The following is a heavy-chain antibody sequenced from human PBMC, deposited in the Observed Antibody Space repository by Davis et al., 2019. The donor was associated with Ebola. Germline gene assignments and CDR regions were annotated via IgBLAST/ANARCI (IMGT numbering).Heavy chain of an antibody. CDR2: ISAYNGNT. CDR3: ARDKYGDYEDY. D-gene: IGHD4-17*01. Sequence: ASVKVSCKASGYTFTSYGISWVRQAPGQGLEWMGWISAYNGNTNYAQKFQGRVTITRDTSASTAYMELSSLRSEDTAVYYCARDKYGDYEDYWGQGTLVTVSS. CDR1: GYTFTSYG. V-gene: IGHV1-18*01. J-gene: IGHJ4*02.